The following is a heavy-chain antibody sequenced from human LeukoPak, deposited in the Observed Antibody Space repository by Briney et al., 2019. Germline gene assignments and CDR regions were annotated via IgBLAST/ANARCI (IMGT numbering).Heavy chain of an antibody. CDR2: IIPIFGTA. V-gene: IGHV1-69*13. D-gene: IGHD4-23*01. J-gene: IGHJ4*02. Sequence: SVKVSCKASGGTFSSYAISWVRQAPGQGLEWTGGIIPIFGTANYAQKFQGRVTITADESTSTAYMELSSLRSEDTAVYYCASDKGVNYFDYWGQGTLVTVSS. CDR3: ASDKGVNYFDY. CDR1: GGTFSSYA.